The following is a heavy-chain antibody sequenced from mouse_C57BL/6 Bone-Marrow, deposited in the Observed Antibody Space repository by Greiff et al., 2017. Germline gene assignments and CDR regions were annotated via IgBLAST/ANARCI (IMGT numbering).Heavy chain of an antibody. CDR1: GYTFTSYW. J-gene: IGHJ4*01. CDR3: TGYYYGSRREAMDY. D-gene: IGHD1-1*01. Sequence: VQLKESGTVLARPGASVKMSCKTSGYTFTSYWMHWVKQRPGQGLEWIGAIYPGNSDTSYNQKFKGRAKLTAVTSASTAYMERSSLTNEDSAVYYCTGYYYGSRREAMDYWGQGTSVTVSS. V-gene: IGHV1-5*01. CDR2: IYPGNSDT.